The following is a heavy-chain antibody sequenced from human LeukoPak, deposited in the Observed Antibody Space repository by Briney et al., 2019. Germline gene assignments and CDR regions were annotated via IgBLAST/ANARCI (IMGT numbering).Heavy chain of an antibody. CDR2: ISSDSSST. V-gene: IGHV3-74*01. Sequence: GGSLRLSCAASGFTFSRNWMHWVRQAPGKGLLWVSRISSDSSSTTYVDSVKGRFTISRDNARSPLYLQMDSLTAEDTAVYYCARDRGPYSRGEAGFDCWGQGTLVTVSS. J-gene: IGHJ4*02. D-gene: IGHD6-13*01. CDR3: ARDRGPYSRGEAGFDC. CDR1: GFTFSRNW.